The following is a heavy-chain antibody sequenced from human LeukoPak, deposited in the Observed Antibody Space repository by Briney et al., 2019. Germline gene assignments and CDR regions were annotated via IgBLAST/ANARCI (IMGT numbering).Heavy chain of an antibody. CDR2: IGSTGTTT. J-gene: IGHJ4*02. CDR1: GFTFNNYG. Sequence: GGSLRLSCAASGFTFNNYGMTWVRQAPGKGLEWVSAIGSTGTTTYYTDSVQGRFIISRDNSKSTMYLQMNSLRAEDTAVYYCGKLTGGTDCWGQGTLVTVSS. V-gene: IGHV3-23*01. D-gene: IGHD1-20*01. CDR3: GKLTGGTDC.